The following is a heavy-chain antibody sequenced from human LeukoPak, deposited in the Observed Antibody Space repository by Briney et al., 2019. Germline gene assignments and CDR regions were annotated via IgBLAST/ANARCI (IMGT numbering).Heavy chain of an antibody. D-gene: IGHD3-16*02. J-gene: IGHJ5*02. CDR3: ARTDYDYVWGSYRLEWFDP. Sequence: ASVKVSCKASGGTFSSYAISWVRQAPGQGLEWMGGIIPIFGTANYAQKFQGRVTITTDESTSTAYMKLSSLRSEDTAVYYCARTDYDYVWGSYRLEWFDPWGQGTLVTVSS. CDR2: IIPIFGTA. CDR1: GGTFSSYA. V-gene: IGHV1-69*05.